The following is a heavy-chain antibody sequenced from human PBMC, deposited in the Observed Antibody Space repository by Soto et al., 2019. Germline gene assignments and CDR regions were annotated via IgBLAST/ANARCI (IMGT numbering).Heavy chain of an antibody. V-gene: IGHV4-34*01. J-gene: IGHJ5*02. CDR1: GGSFSGYY. D-gene: IGHD3-16*01. Sequence: SETLSLTCAVYGGSFSGYYWSGIRQPPGKGLEWIGEINHSGSTNYNPSLKSRVTISVDTSKNQFSLKLSSVTAADTAVYYCASGLYDYVWGILSPSCFDPWRQRTLVTVSS. CDR2: INHSGST. CDR3: ASGLYDYVWGILSPSCFDP.